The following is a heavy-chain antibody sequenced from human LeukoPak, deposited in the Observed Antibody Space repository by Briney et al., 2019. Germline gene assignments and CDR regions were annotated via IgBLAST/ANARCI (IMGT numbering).Heavy chain of an antibody. Sequence: GGSLRLSCAASGFTLSSYTMYWVRQAPGRGLVWVARFTSDGNSMTYADFVKGRFTVSRDIAKNTLYLQMNSLRAEDTAVYYCARSSVTYGMDVWGQGTTVTVSS. CDR3: ARSSVTYGMDV. CDR1: GFTLSSYT. V-gene: IGHV3-74*01. D-gene: IGHD2-21*02. CDR2: FTSDGNSM. J-gene: IGHJ6*02.